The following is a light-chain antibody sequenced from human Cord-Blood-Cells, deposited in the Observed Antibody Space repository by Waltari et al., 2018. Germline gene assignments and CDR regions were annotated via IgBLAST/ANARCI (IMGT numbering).Light chain of an antibody. CDR1: QDSSTY. V-gene: IGKV1-16*02. J-gene: IGKJ4*01. Sequence: IQMTQSRSSVSASVGDRVTITCRASQDSSTYVAWFQQKPGKAPKTLIYAASSWQSGFPSKFSGSGSGTDFTLTSISLQPEDFATYYCQQYKSYPLTFGGGTKVGIK. CDR3: QQYKSYPLT. CDR2: AAS.